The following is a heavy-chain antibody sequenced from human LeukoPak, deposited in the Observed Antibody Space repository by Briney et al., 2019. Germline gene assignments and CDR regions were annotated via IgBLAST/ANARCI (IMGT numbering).Heavy chain of an antibody. V-gene: IGHV1-46*01. J-gene: IGHJ4*02. CDR1: GYTFTNCY. Sequence: GASVKVSCKASGYTFTNCYMHWVRQAPGEGLEWMGIINPTGGSTSYAQKFQGRVTMTRDTSTSTVYMELSSLRSEDTAVYYCARDHYHKIHSVMVTAPDYWGQGTLVIVSS. CDR2: INPTGGST. CDR3: ARDHYHKIHSVMVTAPDY. D-gene: IGHD2-21*02.